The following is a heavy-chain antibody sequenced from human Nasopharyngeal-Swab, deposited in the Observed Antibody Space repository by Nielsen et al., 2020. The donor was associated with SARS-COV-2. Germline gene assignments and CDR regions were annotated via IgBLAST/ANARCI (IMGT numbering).Heavy chain of an antibody. D-gene: IGHD5-18*01. CDR3: ATTLRGNSDGRY. J-gene: IGHJ4*02. V-gene: IGHV3-74*01. CDR2: INSDGSST. Sequence: WIRQPPGKGLVWVSRINSDGSSTNYADSVKGRFTISRDNAKNTLYLQMNSLRPEDTAVYYCATTLRGNSDGRYWGQGTLVTASS.